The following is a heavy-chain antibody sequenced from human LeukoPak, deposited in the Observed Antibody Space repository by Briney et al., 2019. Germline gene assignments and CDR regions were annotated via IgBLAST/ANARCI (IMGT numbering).Heavy chain of an antibody. D-gene: IGHD3-16*02. J-gene: IGHJ4*02. CDR2: INHSGTT. Sequence: GSLRLSCAASGFTFSSYEMNWVRQPPGKGLEWIGEINHSGTTDYNPSLKSRVTISVDTSKNQFSLKLSSVTAADTAVYYCARGWITFGGVITNWGQGTLVTVSS. CDR3: ARGWITFGGVITN. CDR1: GFTFSSYE. V-gene: IGHV4-34*01.